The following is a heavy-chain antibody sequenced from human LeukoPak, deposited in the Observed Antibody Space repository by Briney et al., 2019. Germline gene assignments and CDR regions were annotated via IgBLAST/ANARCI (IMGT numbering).Heavy chain of an antibody. V-gene: IGHV3-23*01. CDR1: GFTFSNYA. CDR2: ISGSGGTT. CDR3: AKDLARCCSGGRCPREFDY. J-gene: IGHJ4*02. D-gene: IGHD2-15*01. Sequence: PGGSLRLSCAASGFTFSNYAVSWVRQAPGKGLEWVSAISGSGGTTYYADSVKGRFTISRDNSKNTLYLQMNSLRAEDTAVYYCAKDLARCCSGGRCPREFDYWGQGTLVTVSS.